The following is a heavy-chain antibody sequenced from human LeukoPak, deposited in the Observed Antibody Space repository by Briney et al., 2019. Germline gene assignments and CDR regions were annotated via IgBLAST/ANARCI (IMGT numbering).Heavy chain of an antibody. Sequence: PSETLSLTCTVYGGSISSGSYYWSWIRQPAGKGLEWIGRIYTSGSTNYNPSLKSRVTISVDTSKNQFSLKLSSVTAADTAVYYCAREKVTMIVVTFDYWGQGTLVTVSS. J-gene: IGHJ4*02. V-gene: IGHV4-61*02. CDR2: IYTSGST. CDR3: AREKVTMIVVTFDY. D-gene: IGHD3-22*01. CDR1: GGSISSGSYY.